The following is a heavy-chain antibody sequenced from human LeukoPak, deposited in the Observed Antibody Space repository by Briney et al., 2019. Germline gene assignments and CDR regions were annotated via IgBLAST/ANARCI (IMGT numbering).Heavy chain of an antibody. V-gene: IGHV3-53*01. CDR1: GFTFSSYW. CDR2: IYSGGST. J-gene: IGHJ3*02. D-gene: IGHD3-22*01. CDR3: ARIFPFDSSGYYQDAFDI. Sequence: GGSLRLSCAASGFTFSSYWMSWVRQAPGKGLEWVSVIYSGGSTYYADSVKGRFTISRDNSKNTLYLQMNSLRAEDTAVYYCARIFPFDSSGYYQDAFDIWGQGTMVTVSS.